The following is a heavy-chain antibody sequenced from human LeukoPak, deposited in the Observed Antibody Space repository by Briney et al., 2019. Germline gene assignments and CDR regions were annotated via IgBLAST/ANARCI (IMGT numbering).Heavy chain of an antibody. Sequence: SVKVSCKASGGTFSSYAISWVRQAPGQGLEWMGGVIPIFGTANYAQKFQGRVTITTDESTSTAYMELSRLRSDDTAVYYCARSGYSGYDLFYWGQGTLVTVSS. D-gene: IGHD5-12*01. CDR3: ARSGYSGYDLFY. CDR2: VIPIFGTA. J-gene: IGHJ4*02. CDR1: GGTFSSYA. V-gene: IGHV1-69*05.